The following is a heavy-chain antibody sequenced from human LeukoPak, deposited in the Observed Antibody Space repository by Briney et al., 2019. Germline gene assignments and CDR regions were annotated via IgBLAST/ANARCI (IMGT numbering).Heavy chain of an antibody. J-gene: IGHJ4*02. Sequence: KPSENLSLTCTVSGYFISSGYYWGWIRQAPGEGLEGIGILFQSETTYYNPSLKSRITISLDTSKNQFSLKLSSVTAADTAVYYCARFDSFDVSGYYGGYWGQGTLVTVSS. CDR1: GYFISSGYY. CDR3: ARFDSFDVSGYYGGY. CDR2: LFQSETT. V-gene: IGHV4-38-2*02. D-gene: IGHD6-19*01.